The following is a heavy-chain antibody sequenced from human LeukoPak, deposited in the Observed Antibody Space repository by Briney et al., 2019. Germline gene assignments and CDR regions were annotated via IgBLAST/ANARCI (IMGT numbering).Heavy chain of an antibody. J-gene: IGHJ4*02. CDR1: GGPFSGYY. D-gene: IGHD3-22*01. V-gene: IGHV4-34*01. Sequence: PSETLFLTCAVYGGPFSGYYWSWIRRPPGKGLEWIGEINHSGSANYNPSLKSRVTISVDMSKNQFSLKLNSVTAADTAVYYCARARGDYYDSSGYYSAFDYWGQGTLVTVSS. CDR3: ARARGDYYDSSGYYSAFDY. CDR2: INHSGSA.